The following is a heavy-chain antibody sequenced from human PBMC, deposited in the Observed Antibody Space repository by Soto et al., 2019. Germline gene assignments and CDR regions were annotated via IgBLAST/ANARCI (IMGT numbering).Heavy chain of an antibody. CDR1: GGTFSSYA. J-gene: IGHJ3*02. V-gene: IGHV1-69*01. Sequence: QVQLVQSGAEVKKPGSSVKVSCKASGGTFSSYAISWVRQAPGQGLEWMGGIIPIFGTANYAQKFQGRVTIPEDESPSTAYMELRSLRSADTAVYYCARGLTPPRVWGGDCSGAFDIWGQGTMVTVSS. CDR2: IIPIFGTA. D-gene: IGHD2-21*02. CDR3: ARGLTPPRVWGGDCSGAFDI.